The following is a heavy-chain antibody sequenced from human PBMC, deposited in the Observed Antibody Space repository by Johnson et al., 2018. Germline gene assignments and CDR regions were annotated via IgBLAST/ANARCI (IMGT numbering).Heavy chain of an antibody. V-gene: IGHV1-69*14. CDR2: IIPIFGTV. D-gene: IGHD2-15*01. Sequence: QVQLVQSGAEVKKPGSSVKVSCKASAGIFRTYAVSWVRHAPGQGLEWMGGIIPIFGTVNSAQNFQGRVTITADKSPSTAYMALSSLRSEDTAVYYCARSYCSGRSCYRKYGMDVWGQGTTVTVSS. CDR3: ARSYCSGRSCYRKYGMDV. J-gene: IGHJ6*02. CDR1: AGIFRTYA.